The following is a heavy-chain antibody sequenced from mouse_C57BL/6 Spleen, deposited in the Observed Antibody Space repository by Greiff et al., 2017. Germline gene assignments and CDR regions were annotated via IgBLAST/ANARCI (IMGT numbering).Heavy chain of an antibody. J-gene: IGHJ2*01. CDR3: ASHYGSSYESGYFDY. CDR1: GYAFSSSW. Sequence: VQLQQSGPELVKPGASVKISCKASGYAFSSSWMNWVKQRPGKGLEWIGRIYPGDGDTNYNGKFKGKATLTADKSSSTAYMQLSSLTSEDSAVYFCASHYGSSYESGYFDYWGQGTTLTVSS. V-gene: IGHV1-82*01. D-gene: IGHD1-1*01. CDR2: IYPGDGDT.